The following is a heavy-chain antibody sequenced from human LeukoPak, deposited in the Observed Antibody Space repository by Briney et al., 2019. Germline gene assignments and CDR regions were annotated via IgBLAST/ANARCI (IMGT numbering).Heavy chain of an antibody. CDR1: GFTFNSYA. CDR2: ISGSGGST. V-gene: IGHV3-23*01. J-gene: IGHJ5*02. CDR3: AKDFSVGVTMIRGPFDP. Sequence: GGSLRLSCAASGFTFNSYAMSWVRQAPGKGLEWVSGISGSGGSTYYADSMKGRFTISRDSSKNTLYLQINSLRAEDTAVYYCAKDFSVGVTMIRGPFDPWGQGTLVTVSS. D-gene: IGHD3-10*01.